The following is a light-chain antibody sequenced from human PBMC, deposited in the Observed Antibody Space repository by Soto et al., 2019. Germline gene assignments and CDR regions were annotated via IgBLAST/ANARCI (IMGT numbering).Light chain of an antibody. Sequence: EVVMPQSPVPLSFSPGDRAPLSCRASKSVAPNVAWYQQKPGQAPRLLVHGASMRAAGVPARFTGSGSGTDFTLTISGLQSDDFAVYYCQQYYNWPPYTFGQGTKLQIE. J-gene: IGKJ2*01. CDR3: QQYYNWPPYT. V-gene: IGKV3-15*01. CDR2: GAS. CDR1: KSVAPN.